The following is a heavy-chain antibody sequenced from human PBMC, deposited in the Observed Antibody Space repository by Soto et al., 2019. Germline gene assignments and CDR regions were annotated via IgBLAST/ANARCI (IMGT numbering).Heavy chain of an antibody. CDR1: GFTFSSYG. V-gene: IGHV3-33*01. CDR3: ARARQWLGPEGVDAFDI. Sequence: QVQLVESGGGVVQPGRSLRLSCAASGFTFSSYGMHCVRQAPGKGLEWVAVIWYDGSNKYYADSVKGRFTISRDNSKNTLYLQMNSLRAEDTAVYYCARARQWLGPEGVDAFDIWGQGTMVTVSS. J-gene: IGHJ3*02. D-gene: IGHD6-19*01. CDR2: IWYDGSNK.